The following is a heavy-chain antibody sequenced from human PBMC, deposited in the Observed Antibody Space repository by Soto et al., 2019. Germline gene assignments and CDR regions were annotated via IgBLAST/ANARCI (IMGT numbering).Heavy chain of an antibody. CDR2: TYYRSRWYN. D-gene: IGHD1-7*01. CDR3: AGTTSLQWYYMDV. J-gene: IGHJ6*03. CDR1: GDSVSSNSAA. V-gene: IGHV6-1*01. Sequence: QVQLQQSGPGLVRPSQTLSLTCAISGDSVSSNSAAWHWIRQSPSRGLEWLGRTYYRSRWYNDYAVSVKSRITVNTDTSKNQFPLHLNSVTHEDTAGYYCAGTTSLQWYYMDVWDKGTTVTVSS.